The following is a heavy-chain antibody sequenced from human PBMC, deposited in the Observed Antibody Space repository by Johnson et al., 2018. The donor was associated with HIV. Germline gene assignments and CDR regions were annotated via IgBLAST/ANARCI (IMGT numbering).Heavy chain of an antibody. CDR2: IGTAGDT. CDR1: GFTFSNYD. Sequence: VQLVESGGGLVQPGGSLRLSCAASGFTFSNYDMHWVRQATGKGLEWVSAIGTAGDTYYQGSVKGRFTISRDHAKNSLYLQMNSLIAEDTALYYCARLSGYYVYDAFDIWGQGTMVTVSS. D-gene: IGHD3-3*01. J-gene: IGHJ3*02. V-gene: IGHV3-13*04. CDR3: ARLSGYYVYDAFDI.